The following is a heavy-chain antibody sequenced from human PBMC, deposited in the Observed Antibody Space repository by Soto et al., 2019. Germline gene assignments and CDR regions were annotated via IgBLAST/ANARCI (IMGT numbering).Heavy chain of an antibody. V-gene: IGHV1-24*01. CDR1: GYTLTELS. Sequence: ASVKVSCKVSGYTLTELSMHWVRQAPGKGLEWMGGFDPEDGEIIYAQKFQGRVTMTEDTSTDTVFMELSSVTSAFTAVYYCARGARWTFGSYQYWGQGTLVTVSS. J-gene: IGHJ4*02. CDR2: FDPEDGEI. D-gene: IGHD1-26*01. CDR3: ARGARWTFGSYQY.